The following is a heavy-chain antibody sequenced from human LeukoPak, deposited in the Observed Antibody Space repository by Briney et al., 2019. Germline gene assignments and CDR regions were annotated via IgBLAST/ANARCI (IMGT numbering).Heavy chain of an antibody. D-gene: IGHD1-14*01. Sequence: GGSLRLSCTASGFTFGDYAMNWVRQAPGKGLEWVAIIRSKANGGTTEYAASVKGRFSISRDDFRSIAYLQMNSLKTEDAAVYYCVRDRTLISTASFHIWGQGTMVTVSS. J-gene: IGHJ3*02. V-gene: IGHV3-49*04. CDR2: IRSKANGGTT. CDR3: VRDRTLISTASFHI. CDR1: GFTFGDYA.